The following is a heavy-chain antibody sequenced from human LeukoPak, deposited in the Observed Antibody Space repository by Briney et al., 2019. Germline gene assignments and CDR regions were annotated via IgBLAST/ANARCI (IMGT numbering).Heavy chain of an antibody. J-gene: IGHJ4*02. Sequence: ASVKVSCKASGGTFSSYAISWVRQAPGQGLEWMGGIIPIFGTANYAQKFQGRVTITADEPTSTAYMELCSLRSEDTAVYYCARAAEPYCSGGSCFFTEDCWGQGTLVTVSS. CDR2: IIPIFGTA. D-gene: IGHD2-15*01. CDR1: GGTFSSYA. CDR3: ARAAEPYCSGGSCFFTEDC. V-gene: IGHV1-69*13.